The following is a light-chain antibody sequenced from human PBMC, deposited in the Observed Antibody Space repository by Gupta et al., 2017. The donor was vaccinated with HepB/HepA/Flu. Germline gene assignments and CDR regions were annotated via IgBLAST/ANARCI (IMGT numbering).Light chain of an antibody. V-gene: IGLV2-14*01. CDR1: SSDIGSDNY. CDR3: SSFTTSSTWV. J-gene: IGLJ3*02. CDR2: DVT. Sequence: QSALTQPASVSESPGQSITISCTGSSSDIGSDNYVSWYQQHPGKAPKLIIFDVTNRPSGLSDRVSGSKSGNTASLTISGLQAEDEADYYCSSFTTSSTWVFGGGTKLTVL.